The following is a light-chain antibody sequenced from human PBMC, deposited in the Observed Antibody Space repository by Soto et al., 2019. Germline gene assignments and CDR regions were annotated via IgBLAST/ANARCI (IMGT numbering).Light chain of an antibody. V-gene: IGKV1-5*01. CDR2: DVS. J-gene: IGKJ2*01. CDR3: QQYDSYYT. Sequence: DIQMTQSPSTLSVSVGDRVTITCRASQSISNWLAWYQQKPGKAPTLLIYDVSRLESGVPSRFSGSGSGTEFTLTINSLQPDDFATYYRQQYDSYYTFGQGTKVAIK. CDR1: QSISNW.